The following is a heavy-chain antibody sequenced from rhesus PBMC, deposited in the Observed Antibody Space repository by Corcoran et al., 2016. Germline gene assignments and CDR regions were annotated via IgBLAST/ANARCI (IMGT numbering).Heavy chain of an antibody. Sequence: EVQLVESGGGLVQPGGSLRLSCAASGFTFSSSAMHWVRQDSGKGLEWVGRIRSKSNNYETGYAASVKGRCTISRDDSKNTAYLQMNSLKTEDTAVYYCARDVEYYNIWTGYSCFDYWGQGVLVTVSS. J-gene: IGHJ4*01. CDR2: IRSKSNNYET. CDR1: GFTFSSSA. CDR3: ARDVEYYNIWTGYSCFDY. V-gene: IGHV3-118*01. D-gene: IGHD3-3*01.